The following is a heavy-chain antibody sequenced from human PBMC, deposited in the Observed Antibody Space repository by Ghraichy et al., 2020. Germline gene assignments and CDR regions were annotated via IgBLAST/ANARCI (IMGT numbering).Heavy chain of an antibody. CDR2: INQDGSEK. V-gene: IGHV3-7*01. Sequence: GESLNISCAASKFTFSKYWMTWVRQAPGKGLEWVANINQDGSEKYYVDSVKGRFTVSRDNAYNSLYLQMNGLRAEDTALYYCAREHPTSLKNFDNWGQGTLVTVSS. J-gene: IGHJ4*02. CDR1: KFTFSKYW. CDR3: AREHPTSLKNFDN.